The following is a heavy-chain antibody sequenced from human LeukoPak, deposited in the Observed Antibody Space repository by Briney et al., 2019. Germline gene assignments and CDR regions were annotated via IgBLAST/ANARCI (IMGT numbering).Heavy chain of an antibody. J-gene: IGHJ4*02. CDR1: GGSFSGYY. Sequence: SETLSLTCAVYGGSFSGYYWTWIRQPPGKGLEWIGEINHSGSTNYKPSLKSRVTISADTSKNQFPLKLSSLSAADTAVYYCARRYSGSYHDVIDFWGQGTLVTVSS. D-gene: IGHD1-26*01. CDR3: ARRYSGSYHDVIDF. CDR2: INHSGST. V-gene: IGHV4-34*01.